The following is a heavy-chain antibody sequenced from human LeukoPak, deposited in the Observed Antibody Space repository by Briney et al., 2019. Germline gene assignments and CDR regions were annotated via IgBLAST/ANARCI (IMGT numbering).Heavy chain of an antibody. CDR2: IYHSGST. V-gene: IGHV4-4*02. D-gene: IGHD2-2*01. CDR1: GGSISSSNW. CDR3: ARGNADVVPAAMDY. Sequence: PSGTLSLTCAVSGGSISSSNWWSWVRQPPGKGLEWIGEIYHSGSTNYNPSLKSRVTISVDKSKNQFSLKLSSVTAADTAVYYCARGNADVVPAAMDYWGQGTLVTVSS. J-gene: IGHJ4*02.